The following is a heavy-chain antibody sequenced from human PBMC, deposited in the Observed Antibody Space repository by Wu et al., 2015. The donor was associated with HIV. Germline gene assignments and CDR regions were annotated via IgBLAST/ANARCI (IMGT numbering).Heavy chain of an antibody. CDR1: GYTFTGYY. V-gene: IGHV1-2*02. CDR2: INPNSGGT. D-gene: IGHD6-6*01. J-gene: IGHJ4*02. Sequence: QVQLVQSGAEVKKPGASVKVSCKASGYTFTGYYMHWVRQAPGQGLEWMGWINPNSGGTNYAQKFQGRVTMTRDTSISTAYMELSRLRSDDTAVYYCARGVAPEQLVRRVDYWGQGTLGHRSPQ. CDR3: ARGVAPEQLVRRVDY.